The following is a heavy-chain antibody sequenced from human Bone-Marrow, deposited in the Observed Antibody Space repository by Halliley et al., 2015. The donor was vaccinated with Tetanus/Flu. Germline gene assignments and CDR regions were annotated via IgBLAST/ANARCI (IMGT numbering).Heavy chain of an antibody. J-gene: IGHJ3*02. D-gene: IGHD3-9*01. CDR2: IDAADSDT. V-gene: IGHV5-51*01. Sequence: EWMGVIDAADSDTRYSPSFQGQVTISVDKSISTAYVQWSILKASDTAMYYCARQSGPLTSAFDIWGQGTKVTVSS. CDR3: ARQSGPLTSAFDI.